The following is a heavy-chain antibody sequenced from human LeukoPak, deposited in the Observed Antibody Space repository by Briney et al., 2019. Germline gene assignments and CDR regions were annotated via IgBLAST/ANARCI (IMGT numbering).Heavy chain of an antibody. CDR3: AGNRYYYGSRSYGVPNWFDP. D-gene: IGHD3-10*01. V-gene: IGHV4-39*01. Sequence: PSEALSLTCTVSGGSISSNSYYWGWIRQPPGKGLKWIGSNYSGSTYYNPSLKSRVTISVDTSKNQFSLKLSSVTAADTAVYYCAGNRYYYGSRSYGVPNWFDPWGQGTLVTVSS. CDR2: NYSGST. CDR1: GGSISSNSYY. J-gene: IGHJ5*02.